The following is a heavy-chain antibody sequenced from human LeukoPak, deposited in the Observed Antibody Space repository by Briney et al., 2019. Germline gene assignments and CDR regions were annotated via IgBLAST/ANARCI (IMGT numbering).Heavy chain of an antibody. CDR2: INHSGST. J-gene: IGHJ5*02. CDR1: GGSFSGYY. V-gene: IGHV4-34*01. CDR3: ARVGVAAAGTGWFDP. D-gene: IGHD6-13*01. Sequence: TSETLSLTCAVYGGSFSGYYWSWIRQPPGKGLEWIGEINHSGSTNYNPSLKSRVTISVDTSKNQFSLKLSSVTAADTAVYYCARVGVAAAGTGWFDPWGQGTLATVSS.